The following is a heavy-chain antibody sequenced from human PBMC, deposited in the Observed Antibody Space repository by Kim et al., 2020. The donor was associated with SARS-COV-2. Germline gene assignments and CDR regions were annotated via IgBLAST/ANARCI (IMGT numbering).Heavy chain of an antibody. CDR3: ARADIKFFDY. Sequence: STNSHPTHESRVPISVDTSKNQFSLKLSSVTAADTAVYYCARADIKFFDYWGQGTLVTVSS. D-gene: IGHD2-15*01. V-gene: IGHV4-34*01. J-gene: IGHJ4*02. CDR2: ST.